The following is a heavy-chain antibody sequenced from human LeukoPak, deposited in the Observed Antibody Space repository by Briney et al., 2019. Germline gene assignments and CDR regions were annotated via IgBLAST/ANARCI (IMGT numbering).Heavy chain of an antibody. V-gene: IGHV1-69*05. CDR1: GGTFSSYA. J-gene: IGHJ4*02. Sequence: SVKVSCKASGGTFSSYAISWVRQAPGQGLEWMGGIIPIFGTANYAQKFQGRVTITTDESTSTAYMELSSLRSEDTAVYYCARGLKGGPPPPLHQWGQGTLVTVSS. D-gene: IGHD3-16*01. CDR2: IIPIFGTA. CDR3: ARGLKGGPPPPLHQ.